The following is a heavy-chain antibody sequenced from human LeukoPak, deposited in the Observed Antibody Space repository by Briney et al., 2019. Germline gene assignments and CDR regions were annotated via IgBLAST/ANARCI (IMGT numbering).Heavy chain of an antibody. Sequence: GGSLRLSCAASGFTFSSYEMNWVRQAPGKGLEWVSYISSSGSTTYYTDSVKGRFIISRDNAKNSLYLQMNSLRAEDTAVYYCARDPYYGDYVVWGQGTLVTVSS. CDR2: ISSSGSTT. CDR1: GFTFSSYE. J-gene: IGHJ4*02. D-gene: IGHD4-17*01. V-gene: IGHV3-48*03. CDR3: ARDPYYGDYVV.